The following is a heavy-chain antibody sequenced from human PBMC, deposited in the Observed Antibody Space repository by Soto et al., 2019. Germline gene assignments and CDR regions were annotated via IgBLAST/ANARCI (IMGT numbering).Heavy chain of an antibody. D-gene: IGHD3-22*01. Sequence: EVQLVESGGGLVKPGGSLRLSCAASGFTFSSYSMSWFRQAPGKGLEWVSSISSSSSYIYYADSVKGRFTISRDNAKNPLYLQRNSLRAEDTAVYYCARVIYDRSGPNRYYYGMDVWGQGTTVTVSS. V-gene: IGHV3-21*01. J-gene: IGHJ6*02. CDR3: ARVIYDRSGPNRYYYGMDV. CDR1: GFTFSSYS. CDR2: ISSSSSYI.